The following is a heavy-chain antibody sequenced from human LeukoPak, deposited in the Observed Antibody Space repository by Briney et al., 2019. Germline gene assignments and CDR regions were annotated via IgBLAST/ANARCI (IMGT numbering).Heavy chain of an antibody. D-gene: IGHD6-13*01. Sequence: GGSLRLSCAASGFTFSSYWMSWVRQAPGKGLEWVANIKQDGSEKYYVDSVKGRFTISRDNAKNSLYLQMNSLRAEDTAVYYCARELDSSSWYVDYWGQGTLVTVSS. J-gene: IGHJ4*02. CDR2: IKQDGSEK. CDR1: GFTFSSYW. V-gene: IGHV3-7*01. CDR3: ARELDSSSWYVDY.